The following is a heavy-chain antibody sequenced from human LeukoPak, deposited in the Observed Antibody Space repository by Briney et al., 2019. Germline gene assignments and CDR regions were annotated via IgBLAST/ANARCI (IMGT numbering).Heavy chain of an antibody. CDR3: AKARYQLLVPSVFDY. CDR2: ISGSGGST. Sequence: GGSLRLSCAASGFTFSSYAMSWVRQAPGKGLEWVSAISGSGGSTYYADSVKGLFTISRDNSKNTLYLQMNSLRAEDTAVYYCAKARYQLLVPSVFDYWGQGTLVTVSS. J-gene: IGHJ4*02. V-gene: IGHV3-23*01. CDR1: GFTFSSYA. D-gene: IGHD2-2*01.